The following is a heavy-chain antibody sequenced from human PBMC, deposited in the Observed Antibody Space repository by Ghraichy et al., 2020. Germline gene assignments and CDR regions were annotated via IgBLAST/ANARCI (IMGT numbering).Heavy chain of an antibody. CDR3: ARARRYFDL. CDR2: ISSSGSYI. V-gene: IGHV3-21*01. Sequence: GALRLSCAASGFSFSTYSMNWVRQAPGKGLEWISSISSSGSYIYDADSMKGRFTISRDNTKNSLYLQMNSLRVEDTAVYYCARARRYFDLWGRGTLVTVSS. J-gene: IGHJ2*01. CDR1: GFSFSTYS.